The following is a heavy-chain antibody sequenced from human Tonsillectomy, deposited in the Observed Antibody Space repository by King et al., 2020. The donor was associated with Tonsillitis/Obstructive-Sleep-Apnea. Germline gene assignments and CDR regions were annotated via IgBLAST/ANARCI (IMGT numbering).Heavy chain of an antibody. CDR2: IYYSGST. V-gene: IGHV4-39*01. Sequence: QLQESGPGLVKPSETLSLTCTVSGGSINSGYYYWGWIRQPPGKGLEWIGSIYYSGSTYYNPSLKSRVTISVDTSKNQFSLKLSSVTAADTAVYYCARTYDSSGFYWYYWGQGTLVTVSS. D-gene: IGHD3-22*01. CDR3: ARTYDSSGFYWYY. CDR1: GGSINSGYYY. J-gene: IGHJ4*02.